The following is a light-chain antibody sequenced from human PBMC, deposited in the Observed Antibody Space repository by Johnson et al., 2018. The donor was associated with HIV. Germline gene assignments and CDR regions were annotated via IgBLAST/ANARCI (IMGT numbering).Light chain of an antibody. V-gene: IGLV1-51*01. CDR2: DTT. CDR3: GTWDSSLSAGHYV. CDR1: NSNIGYNY. Sequence: QSVLTQPPSVSAAPGQKVTISCSGSNSNIGYNYVSWYQQVPGTAPKLLIYDTTKRPSGIPDRFSGSKSGTSATLGITGLQPGDEAEYYCGTWDSSLSAGHYVFGTGTKVTVL. J-gene: IGLJ1*01.